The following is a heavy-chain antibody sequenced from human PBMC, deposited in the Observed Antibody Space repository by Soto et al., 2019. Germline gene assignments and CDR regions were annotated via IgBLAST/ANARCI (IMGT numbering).Heavy chain of an antibody. V-gene: IGHV3-21*01. D-gene: IGHD3-3*01. Sequence: EMQLVESGGGLVKPGGSLRLSCAASGLTFDNYAMNWVRQAPGKGLEWVSSISSNSSFIYYADSVKGRFTVSRDNAKKSLSLQMSSLRAEDTAVYYCAREGVPNYDFSIGDGLDIWGQGTMVTVSS. CDR1: GLTFDNYA. J-gene: IGHJ3*02. CDR3: AREGVPNYDFSIGDGLDI. CDR2: ISSNSSFI.